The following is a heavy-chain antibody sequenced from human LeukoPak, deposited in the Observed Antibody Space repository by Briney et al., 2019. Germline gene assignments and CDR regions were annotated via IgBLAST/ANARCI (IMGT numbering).Heavy chain of an antibody. Sequence: SGGSLRLSCEGSGFTFSNYWMGWVRQAPGKGLEWVSAISGSGGSTYYADSVKGRFTISRDNSKNTLYLQMNSLRAEDTAVYYCAKTETYDFWSGSAFDYWGQGTLVTVSS. CDR2: ISGSGGST. V-gene: IGHV3-23*01. D-gene: IGHD3-3*01. J-gene: IGHJ4*02. CDR3: AKTETYDFWSGSAFDY. CDR1: GFTFSNYW.